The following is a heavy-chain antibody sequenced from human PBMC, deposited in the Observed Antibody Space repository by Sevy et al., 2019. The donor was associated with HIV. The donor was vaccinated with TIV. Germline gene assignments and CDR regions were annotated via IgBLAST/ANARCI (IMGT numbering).Heavy chain of an antibody. J-gene: IGHJ4*02. CDR3: AHETFGRLES. CDR1: GFTFSANW. Sequence: GGSLRLSCAASGFTFSANWMNWVRQAPGKGLEGVANIKGDGSDKHYVDAVEGRFTISRDNAKNLLYLQMNSLRVEDTAVYYCAHETFGRLESWGQGTLVTVSS. D-gene: IGHD3-16*01. CDR2: IKGDGSDK. V-gene: IGHV3-7*01.